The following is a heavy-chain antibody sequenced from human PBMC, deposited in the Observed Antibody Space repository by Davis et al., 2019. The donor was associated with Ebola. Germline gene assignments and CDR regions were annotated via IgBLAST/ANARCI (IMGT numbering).Heavy chain of an antibody. J-gene: IGHJ4*02. CDR1: GGSISSGGYS. Sequence: SETLSLTCAVSGGSISSGGYSWSWIRQPPGKGLEWIGYTYYSGSTHYNPSLKSRVTISGDTSRNQFSLKLSSVTAADTAVYYCARGWNGAFDYWGQGTLVTVSS. CDR3: ARGWNGAFDY. V-gene: IGHV4-30-4*07. CDR2: TYYSGST. D-gene: IGHD1-1*01.